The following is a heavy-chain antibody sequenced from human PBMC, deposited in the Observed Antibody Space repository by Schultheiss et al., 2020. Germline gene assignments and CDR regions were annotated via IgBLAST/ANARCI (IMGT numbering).Heavy chain of an antibody. CDR1: GFTFSSYS. Sequence: GGSLRLSCAASGFTFSSYSMNWVRQAPGKGLEWISVIYSGGSTYYADSVKGRFTISRDNSKNTLYLQMNSLRAEDTAVYYCARGLYGDYTYYFDYWGQGTLVTVSS. V-gene: IGHV3-66*01. J-gene: IGHJ4*02. CDR2: IYSGGST. D-gene: IGHD4-17*01. CDR3: ARGLYGDYTYYFDY.